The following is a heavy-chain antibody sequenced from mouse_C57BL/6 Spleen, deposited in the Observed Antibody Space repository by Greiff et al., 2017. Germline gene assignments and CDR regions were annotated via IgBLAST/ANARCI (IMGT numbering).Heavy chain of an antibody. V-gene: IGHV1-52*01. Sequence: QVQLQQPGAELVRPGSSVKLSCKASGYTFTSYWMHWVKQRPIQGLEWIGNIDPSDSETHYNQKFKDKATLTVDKSSSTAYMQLSSLTSEDSAVXYCAKNYGNYSYAMDYWGQGTSVTVSS. CDR3: AKNYGNYSYAMDY. CDR2: IDPSDSET. J-gene: IGHJ4*01. CDR1: GYTFTSYW. D-gene: IGHD2-1*01.